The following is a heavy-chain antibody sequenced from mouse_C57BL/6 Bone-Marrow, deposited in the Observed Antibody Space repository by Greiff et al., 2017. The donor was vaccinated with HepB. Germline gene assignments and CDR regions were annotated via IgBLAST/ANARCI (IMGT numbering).Heavy chain of an antibody. J-gene: IGHJ1*03. Sequence: EVQLQQSGPELVKPGASVKISCKASGYTFTDYYMNWVKQSHGKSLEWIGDINPNNGGTSYNQKFKGKATLTVDKSSSTAYMELRSLTSEDSAVYYCASGIRRYFDVWGTGTTVTVSS. CDR3: ASGIRRYFDV. V-gene: IGHV1-26*01. CDR1: GYTFTDYY. D-gene: IGHD2-4*01. CDR2: INPNNGGT.